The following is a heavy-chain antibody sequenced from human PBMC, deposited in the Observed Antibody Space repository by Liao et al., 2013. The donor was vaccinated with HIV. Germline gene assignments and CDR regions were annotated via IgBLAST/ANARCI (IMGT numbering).Heavy chain of an antibody. D-gene: IGHD2-21*01. CDR1: GGSFSGYY. CDR3: ARDEVHSGWYYYYYMDV. CDR2: INHSGST. V-gene: IGHV4-34*01. J-gene: IGHJ6*03. Sequence: QVQLQQWGAGLLKPSETLSLTCAVYGGSFSGYYWSWIRQPPGKGLEWIGEINHSGSTNYNPSLKSRVTISVDTSKNQFSLKLSSVTAADTAVYYCARDEVHSGWYYYYYMDVWGKGTTVTVSS.